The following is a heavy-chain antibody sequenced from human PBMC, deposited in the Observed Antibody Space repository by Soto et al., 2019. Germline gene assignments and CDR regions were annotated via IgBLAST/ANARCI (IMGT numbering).Heavy chain of an antibody. J-gene: IGHJ5*02. CDR3: ARGPRHCSTTTCFSGVTWFDT. Sequence: ASVKVSCKASGYTFTSYGISWVRQAPGQGLEWMGWISSYNGNTNYAQKVQGRVTLTTDTSTSITDMELRSLRSDDTAVYYCARGPRHCSTTTCFSGVTWFDTWGQGTLVTVSS. CDR1: GYTFTSYG. D-gene: IGHD2-2*01. CDR2: ISSYNGNT. V-gene: IGHV1-18*04.